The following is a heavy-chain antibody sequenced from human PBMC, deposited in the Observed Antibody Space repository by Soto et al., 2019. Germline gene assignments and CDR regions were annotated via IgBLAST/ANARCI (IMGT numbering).Heavy chain of an antibody. CDR1: GDSVSSNNDG. Sequence: SQTLSLTCAISGDSVSSNNDGWDWIRGSRSRGLGWLGRTYYRSKWYNDYALSVKSRIRLNPHTYKNQFSLQLDSVTPNDTALYYCARDEYGLEVWGQCTTVTFSS. CDR2: TYYRSKWYN. CDR3: ARDEYGLEV. V-gene: IGHV6-1*01. J-gene: IGHJ6*01.